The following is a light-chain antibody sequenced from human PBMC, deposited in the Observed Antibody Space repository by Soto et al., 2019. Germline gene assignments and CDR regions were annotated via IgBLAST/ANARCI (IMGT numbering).Light chain of an antibody. J-gene: IGKJ5*01. V-gene: IGKV1-13*02. Sequence: AIQLTQSPSSLSASVGDRVSITCQASQGISSALAWYQHKPGKAPKILIYDASSLQSGVPSRFSGSESGTECTLTISSLQPEDFATYYCQQLKTYPFTFGQGTRLDIK. CDR2: DAS. CDR3: QQLKTYPFT. CDR1: QGISSA.